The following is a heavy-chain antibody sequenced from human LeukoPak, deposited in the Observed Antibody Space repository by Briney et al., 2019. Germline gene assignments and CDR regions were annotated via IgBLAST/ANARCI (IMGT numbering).Heavy chain of an antibody. Sequence: SETLSLTCTVSGVSISSSNSYWGWIRQPPGKGLEWIGSIYYSGNTYYNASLRSQVSISIDTSKNQFSLKLTSVTAADTAVYYCAGQTGSGLFILPGGQGTLVTVSS. V-gene: IGHV4-39*01. D-gene: IGHD3/OR15-3a*01. CDR3: AGQTGSGLFILP. CDR1: GVSISSSNSY. J-gene: IGHJ4*02. CDR2: IYYSGNT.